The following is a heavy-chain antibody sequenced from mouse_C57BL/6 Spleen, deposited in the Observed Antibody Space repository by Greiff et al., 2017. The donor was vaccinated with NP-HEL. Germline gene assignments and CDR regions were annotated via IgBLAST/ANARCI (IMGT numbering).Heavy chain of an antibody. Sequence: EVKLVESGGGLVKPGGSLKLSCAASGFTFSSYAMSWVRQTPEKRLEWVATISDGGSYTYYPDNVKGRFTISRDNAKNNLYLQMSHLKSEDTAMYYCARDGGIYYGYDGAWFAYWGQGTLVTVSA. V-gene: IGHV5-4*01. CDR2: ISDGGSYT. D-gene: IGHD2-2*01. CDR3: ARDGGIYYGYDGAWFAY. CDR1: GFTFSSYA. J-gene: IGHJ3*01.